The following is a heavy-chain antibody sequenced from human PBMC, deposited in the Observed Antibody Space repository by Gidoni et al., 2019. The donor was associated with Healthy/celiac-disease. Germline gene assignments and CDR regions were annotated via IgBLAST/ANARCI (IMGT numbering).Heavy chain of an antibody. D-gene: IGHD6-13*01. CDR3: ARVGSSWEKGAYYYGMDV. J-gene: IGHJ6*02. V-gene: IGHV3-48*02. Sequence: EVQLVESGGGLVQPGGSLRLSCAASGFTFSSYRMNWVRQAPGKGLEWVSYISSSSSTIYYADSVKGRFTISRDNVKNSLYLQMNSLRDEDTAVYYCARVGSSWEKGAYYYGMDVWGQGTTVTVSS. CDR1: GFTFSSYR. CDR2: ISSSSSTI.